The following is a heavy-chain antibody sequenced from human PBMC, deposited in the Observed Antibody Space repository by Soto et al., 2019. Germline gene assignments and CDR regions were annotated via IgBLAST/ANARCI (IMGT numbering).Heavy chain of an antibody. Sequence: LQTLRLRCAVEEGTFIDFYWRRIRQPPGKGLEWIGEINHSGSTNYNPSLKSRVTISVDTSKNQFSLKLSSVTAADTAVYYCAKAANYYYMDVWGKGTTVTVSS. CDR1: EGTFIDFY. V-gene: IGHV4-34*01. CDR3: AKAANYYYMDV. J-gene: IGHJ6*03. CDR2: INHSGST.